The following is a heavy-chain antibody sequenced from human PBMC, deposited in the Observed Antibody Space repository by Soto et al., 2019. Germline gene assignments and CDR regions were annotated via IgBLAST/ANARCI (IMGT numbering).Heavy chain of an antibody. CDR1: GFSLSTSGVG. V-gene: IGHV2-5*01. Sequence: SGPTLVNPTQTLTLTCSFSGFSLSTSGVGVGWIRQSPGKALEWLALIYWSGDEHYRPSLKSRLSIIKDTSKNHVVLIMTDMDPVDTATYYCARGLATLPVFAFDIWGQGTRGTVS. CDR2: IYWSGDE. CDR3: ARGLATLPVFAFDI. J-gene: IGHJ3*02. D-gene: IGHD6-6*01.